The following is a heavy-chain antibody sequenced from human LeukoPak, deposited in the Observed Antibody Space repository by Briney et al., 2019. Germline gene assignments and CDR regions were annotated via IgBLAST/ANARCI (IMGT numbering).Heavy chain of an antibody. CDR1: GFTFSSYA. V-gene: IGHV3-23*01. Sequence: GGSLNLPCPASGFTFSSYAMSWVRQAPGKGLEWVSAISGSGGSTYYADSVKGRFTISRDNSKNTLYLQMNSLRAEDTAVYYCAKVSELLWFGELFPPDYWGQGTLVTVSS. J-gene: IGHJ4*02. CDR3: AKVSELLWFGELFPPDY. CDR2: ISGSGGST. D-gene: IGHD3-10*01.